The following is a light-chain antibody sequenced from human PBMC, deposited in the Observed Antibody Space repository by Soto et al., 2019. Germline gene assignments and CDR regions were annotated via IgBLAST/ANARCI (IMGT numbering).Light chain of an antibody. J-gene: IGKJ1*01. CDR2: SSS. Sequence: DIQITQSPSSLSASVGDRVTITCRASQGISDYLAWYQQNPGKVPKLLIHSSSTLQYGVPSRFSGSGSGTDFTLTISSLQPEDVATYYCQKYNGAPWTFGQGTKVEIK. CDR1: QGISDY. CDR3: QKYNGAPWT. V-gene: IGKV1-27*01.